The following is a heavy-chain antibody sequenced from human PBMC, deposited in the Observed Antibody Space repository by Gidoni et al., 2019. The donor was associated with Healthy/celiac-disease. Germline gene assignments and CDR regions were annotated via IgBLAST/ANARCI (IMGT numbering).Heavy chain of an antibody. CDR2: INPNSGGT. V-gene: IGHV1-2*02. Sequence: QVQLVQSGAEVKKPGASVKVSCKGSGYPFTGYYMHWGRQAPGQGLEWMGWINPNSGGTNYAQKFQGRVTMTRDTSITTAYMELSRLRSDDTAVYYCARPTFEGDGMDVWGQGTTVTVSS. CDR1: GYPFTGYY. CDR3: ARPTFEGDGMDV. J-gene: IGHJ6*02. D-gene: IGHD3-9*01.